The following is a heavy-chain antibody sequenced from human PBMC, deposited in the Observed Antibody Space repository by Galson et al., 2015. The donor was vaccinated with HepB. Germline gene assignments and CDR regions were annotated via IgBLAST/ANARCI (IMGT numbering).Heavy chain of an antibody. CDR2: ISYDRSNK. Sequence: SLRLSCAASGFTFSSYAMHWVRQAPGKGLEWVAVISYDRSNKYYADSVKGRFTISRDNSKNTLYLQMNSLRAEDTAVYYCARDLYYYDSSGYLDYWGQGTLVTVSS. CDR3: ARDLYYYDSSGYLDY. V-gene: IGHV3-30-3*01. J-gene: IGHJ4*02. D-gene: IGHD3-22*01. CDR1: GFTFSSYA.